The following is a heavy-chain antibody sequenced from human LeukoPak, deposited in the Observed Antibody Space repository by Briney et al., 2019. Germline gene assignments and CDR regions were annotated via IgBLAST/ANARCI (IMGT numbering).Heavy chain of an antibody. V-gene: IGHV1-18*01. D-gene: IGHD3-10*01. Sequence: GASVKVSRKASGYTFTSYRSSWVRQAPGQGLEWMGSINTYNGYTKYTQKFQGRLTMTTDTSTSTAYMELRSLRSDDTAVFYCAGDLRPGYGSGSFSSCGGGSLVTVSS. CDR2: INTYNGYT. CDR1: GYTFTSYR. CDR3: AGDLRPGYGSGSFSS. J-gene: IGHJ5*02.